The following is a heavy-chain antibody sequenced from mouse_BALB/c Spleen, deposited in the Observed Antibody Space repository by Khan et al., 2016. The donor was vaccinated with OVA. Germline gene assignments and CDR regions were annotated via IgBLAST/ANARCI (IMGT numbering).Heavy chain of an antibody. D-gene: IGHD2-2*01. J-gene: IGHJ4*01. Sequence: EVQLQESGPGLVKPSQSLSLTCTVTGYSITSDYAWNWIRQFPGNKLEWMGYISYSGSTNYNPSLKSRISITRDTSKNQFFLQLNSVTTEHTATYYCARYGSRYNYAMDYWGQGTSVTVSS. CDR2: ISYSGST. CDR3: ARYGSRYNYAMDY. CDR1: GYSITSDYA. V-gene: IGHV3-2*02.